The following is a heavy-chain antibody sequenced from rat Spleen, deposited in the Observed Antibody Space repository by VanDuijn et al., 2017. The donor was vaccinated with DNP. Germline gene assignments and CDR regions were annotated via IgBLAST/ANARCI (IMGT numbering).Heavy chain of an antibody. CDR2: ITTGGGHT. CDR3: ARHRAIAAIWDY. V-gene: IGHV5S13*01. Sequence: EAQVVESGGDLVQPGGSLKLSCAASGFTFSNYGMAWVRQAPTKGLEWVASITTGGGHTYYRDSVKGRFTISRDNAKNTQYLQMDSLRSEDTATYYCARHRAIAAIWDYWGQGVMVTVSS. D-gene: IGHD1-2*01. CDR1: GFTFSNYG. J-gene: IGHJ2*01.